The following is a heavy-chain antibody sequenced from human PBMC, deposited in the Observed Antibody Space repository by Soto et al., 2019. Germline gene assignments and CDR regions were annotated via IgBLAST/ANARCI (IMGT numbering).Heavy chain of an antibody. CDR3: ARASMITFGGDYFDY. D-gene: IGHD3-16*01. Sequence: SETLSLTCTVSGGSISSYYWSWIRQPPGKGLEWIGYIYYSGSTNYNPSLKSRVTISVDPSKNQFSLKLSSVTAADTAVYYCARASMITFGGDYFDYWGQGTLVTVSS. CDR2: IYYSGST. V-gene: IGHV4-59*01. J-gene: IGHJ4*02. CDR1: GGSISSYY.